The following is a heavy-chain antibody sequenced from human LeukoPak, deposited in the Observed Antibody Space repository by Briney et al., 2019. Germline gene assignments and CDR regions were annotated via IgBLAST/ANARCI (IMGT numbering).Heavy chain of an antibody. V-gene: IGHV4-39*07. Sequence: SKTLSLTCTVSGGSISSSSYYWGWIRQPPGKGLEWIGSIYYSGSTYYNPSLKSRVTISVDRSKNQFSLKLSSVTAADTAVYYCASYRGGKYYFDYWGQGTLVTVSS. D-gene: IGHD1-26*01. CDR2: IYYSGST. J-gene: IGHJ4*02. CDR3: ASYRGGKYYFDY. CDR1: GGSISSSSYY.